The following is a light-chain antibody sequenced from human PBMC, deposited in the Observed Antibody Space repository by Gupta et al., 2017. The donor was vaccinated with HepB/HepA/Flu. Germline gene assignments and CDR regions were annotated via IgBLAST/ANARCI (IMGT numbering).Light chain of an antibody. V-gene: IGLV2-14*03. J-gene: IGLJ2*01. CDR1: SSDVGGYNY. CDR3: SLYKSSRPLHFV. Sequence: QSALTQPASVSGSPGQSITISCTGTSSDVGGYNYVSWYQQHPGKAPKLMMYDGRKRPSGVSKRFSGSKSGNTASLTIYGRQAEDEAEYYCSLYKSSRPLHFVFGGGTKVTVL. CDR2: DGR.